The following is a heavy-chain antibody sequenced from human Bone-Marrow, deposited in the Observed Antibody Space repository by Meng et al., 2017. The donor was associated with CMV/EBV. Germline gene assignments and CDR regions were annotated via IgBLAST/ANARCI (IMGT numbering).Heavy chain of an antibody. Sequence: SVKVSCKASEGTFSSYAISWVRQAPGQGLEWMGGIIPILGIANYAQKFQGRVTITADKSTSTAYMELSSLRSEDTAVYYCATDAMVRGVMGYYYGMDVWGQGTTVTFYS. CDR3: ATDAMVRGVMGYYYGMDV. CDR1: EGTFSSYA. D-gene: IGHD3-10*01. J-gene: IGHJ6*02. CDR2: IIPILGIA. V-gene: IGHV1-69*10.